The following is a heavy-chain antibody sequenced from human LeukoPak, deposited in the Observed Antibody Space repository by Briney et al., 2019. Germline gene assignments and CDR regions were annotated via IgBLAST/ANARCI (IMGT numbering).Heavy chain of an antibody. J-gene: IGHJ5*02. CDR1: GGTFSSYA. V-gene: IGHV1-69*06. CDR3: ARDRSGGSWFDP. CDR2: IIPIFGTA. Sequence: SVKVSCKASGGTFSSYAISWVRQAPGQGLEWMGGIIPIFGTANYAQKFQGRVTITADKSTSTAYMELSSLRSEDTAVYYCARDRSGGSWFDPWGQGTLVTVSS. D-gene: IGHD3-10*01.